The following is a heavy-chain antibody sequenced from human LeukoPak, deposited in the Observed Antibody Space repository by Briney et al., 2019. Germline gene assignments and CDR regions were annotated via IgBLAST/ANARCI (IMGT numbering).Heavy chain of an antibody. CDR2: ISSSSSYI. D-gene: IGHD3-16*01. CDR1: GFTFSSYS. Sequence: GGSLRLSCEASGFTFSSYSMNWVRQAPGKGLEWVSSISSSSSYIHYADSVKGRFTISRDNAKNSLYVQMDSLRAEDMAVYYCAKDGGQGADYWGQGTLVSVSS. CDR3: AKDGGQGADY. J-gene: IGHJ4*02. V-gene: IGHV3-21*04.